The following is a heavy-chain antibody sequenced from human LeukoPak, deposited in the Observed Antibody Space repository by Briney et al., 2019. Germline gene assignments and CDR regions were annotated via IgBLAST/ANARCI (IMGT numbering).Heavy chain of an antibody. Sequence: PSETLSLTCTVSGGSVSGYYWSWIRQPPGKGLEWIGYIFYSGSTNYNPSLKSRVSISVDTSKNQFSLKLSSVTAADTAVYYCASAWIAAAGSIDYWGQGTLVTVSS. J-gene: IGHJ4*02. D-gene: IGHD6-13*01. CDR1: GGSVSGYY. CDR3: ASAWIAAAGSIDY. V-gene: IGHV4-59*02. CDR2: IFYSGST.